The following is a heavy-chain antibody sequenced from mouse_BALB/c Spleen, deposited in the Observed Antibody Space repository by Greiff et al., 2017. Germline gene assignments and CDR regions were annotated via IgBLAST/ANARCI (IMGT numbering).Heavy chain of an antibody. Sequence: VQLQQSGAELVRSGASVKLSCTASGFNIKDYYMHWVKQRPEQGLEWIGWIDPENGDTEYAPKFQGKATMTADTSSNTAYLQLSSLTSEDTAVYSCRCGNYPYWYFDVWGAGTTVTVSS. CDR1: GFNIKDYY. V-gene: IGHV14-4*02. J-gene: IGHJ1*01. D-gene: IGHD2-1*01. CDR2: IDPENGDT. CDR3: RCGNYPYWYFDV.